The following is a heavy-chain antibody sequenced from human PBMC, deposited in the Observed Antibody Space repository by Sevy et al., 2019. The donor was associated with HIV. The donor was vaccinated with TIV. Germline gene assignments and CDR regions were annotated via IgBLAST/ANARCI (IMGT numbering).Heavy chain of an antibody. CDR2: VYYTGKT. CDR3: ARGGAGRQFDYYYYMDV. Sequence: SETLSLTCNVSGVSITRSYWNWIRQTPGKGLEWIAFVYYTGKTNYNPSLKSRVTVSLDTSKSQVSLKLSSVTAADTAVYYCARGGAGRQFDYYYYMDVWGKGTTVTVSS. V-gene: IGHV4-59*01. CDR1: GVSITRSY. J-gene: IGHJ6*03. D-gene: IGHD6-6*01.